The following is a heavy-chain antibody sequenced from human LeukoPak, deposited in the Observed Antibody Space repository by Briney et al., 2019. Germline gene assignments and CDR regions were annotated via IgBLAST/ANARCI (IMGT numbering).Heavy chain of an antibody. CDR2: IIPILGIA. Sequence: ASVKVSCKASGGTFSSYTISWVRQAPGQGLEWVGRIIPILGIANYAQKFQGRVTITADKSTSTAYMELSSLRSEDTAVYYCARMRDPGPFDIWGQGTMVTVSS. J-gene: IGHJ3*02. CDR1: GGTFSSYT. CDR3: ARMRDPGPFDI. V-gene: IGHV1-69*02.